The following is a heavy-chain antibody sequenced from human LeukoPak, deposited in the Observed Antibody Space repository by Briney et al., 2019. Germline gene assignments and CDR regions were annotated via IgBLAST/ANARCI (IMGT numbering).Heavy chain of an antibody. D-gene: IGHD1-14*01. CDR1: GFTFSKFW. V-gene: IGHV3-7*04. CDR2: IKEDGSEK. CDR3: ARTGPFDY. J-gene: IGHJ4*02. Sequence: PGGSLRLSCAASGFTFSKFWMTWVRQAPGEGLDWVANIKEDGSEKNYVDSVEGRFTISRDNARNSLYLQMNSLRAEDTAVYYCARTGPFDYWGQGTLVTVSS.